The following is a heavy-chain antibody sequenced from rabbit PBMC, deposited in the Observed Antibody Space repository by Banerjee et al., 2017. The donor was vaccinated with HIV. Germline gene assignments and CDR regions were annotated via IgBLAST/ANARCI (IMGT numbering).Heavy chain of an antibody. D-gene: IGHD4-1*01. V-gene: IGHV1S40*01. J-gene: IGHJ4*01. CDR3: ARDLAGAIGWNFNL. Sequence: CIYSSNGDKWYASWVNGRFTISKTSSTTVTLQMTSLTAADTATYFCARDLAGAIGWNFNLWGPGTLVTVS. CDR2: IYSSNGDK.